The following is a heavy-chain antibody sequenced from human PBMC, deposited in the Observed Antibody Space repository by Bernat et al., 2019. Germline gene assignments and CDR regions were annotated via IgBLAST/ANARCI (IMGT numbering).Heavy chain of an antibody. Sequence: VQLVESGGGVVQPGRSLRLSCAASGFTFSSYAMHWVRQAPGKGLEWVSGISGSGTTTFYADSVKGRFTISRDNSKNSVFLQMNSLRAEDTAVYYCVKVSAFWGYEDYFDNWGQGTLVTVSS. J-gene: IGHJ4*02. D-gene: IGHD3-16*01. V-gene: IGHV3-23*04. CDR3: VKVSAFWGYEDYFDN. CDR1: GFTFSSYA. CDR2: ISGSGTTT.